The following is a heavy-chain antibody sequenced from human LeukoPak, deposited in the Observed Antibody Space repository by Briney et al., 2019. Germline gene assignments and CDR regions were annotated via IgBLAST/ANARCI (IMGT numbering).Heavy chain of an antibody. D-gene: IGHD3-22*01. V-gene: IGHV1-18*04. CDR3: ARTNVYYYASSDYYPYFDL. CDR1: GYTFTSYY. J-gene: IGHJ4*02. CDR2: ISAYNGNT. Sequence: ASVKVSCKASGYTFTSYYMHWVRQAPGQGLEWMGWISAYNGNTNYAQKLQDRVTMTTDTSTSTAYMELRSLRSDDTAVYYCARTNVYYYASSDYYPYFDLGAQGTRVTVSS.